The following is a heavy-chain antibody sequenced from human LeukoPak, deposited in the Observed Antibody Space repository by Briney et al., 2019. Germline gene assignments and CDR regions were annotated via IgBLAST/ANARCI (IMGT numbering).Heavy chain of an antibody. J-gene: IGHJ5*02. Sequence: PSETLSLTCTVSGGSISSYYWSWIRQPPGKGLEWIGYIYYSGSTNYNPSLKSRVTISVDTSKNQFSLKLSSVTAADTAVYYCARGGDGYNWRDWFDPWGQGTLVTVSS. CDR3: ARGGDGYNWRDWFDP. CDR2: IYYSGST. D-gene: IGHD5-24*01. V-gene: IGHV4-59*01. CDR1: GGSISSYY.